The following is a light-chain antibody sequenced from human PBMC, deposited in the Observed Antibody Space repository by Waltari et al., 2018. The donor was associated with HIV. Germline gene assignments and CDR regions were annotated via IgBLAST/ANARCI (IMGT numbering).Light chain of an antibody. CDR3: YSTDRSANRRSV. Sequence: SYELTQPPSVSVSPGQTARITCSGDALPQKYADWYQHKSGQAPVLVIYEDSRRPSEIPEKVSGCSSGTMGTLTISGAQVEDEADYYCYSTDRSANRRSVFGGGTKLTVL. CDR1: ALPQKY. V-gene: IGLV3-10*01. J-gene: IGLJ2*01. CDR2: EDS.